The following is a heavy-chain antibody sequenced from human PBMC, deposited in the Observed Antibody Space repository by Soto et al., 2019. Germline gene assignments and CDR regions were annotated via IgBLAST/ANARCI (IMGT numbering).Heavy chain of an antibody. V-gene: IGHV1-58*01. CDR3: AADPETPYAFSSGPYYYYYYYGMDV. CDR1: GFTFTSSA. D-gene: IGHD3-3*01. Sequence: GASVKVSCKASGFTFTSSAVQWVRQARGQRLEWIGWIVVGSGNTNYAQKFQERVTITRDMPTSTAYMELSSLRSEDTAVYYCAADPETPYAFSSGPYYYYYYYGMDVWGQGTTVTVSS. CDR2: IVVGSGNT. J-gene: IGHJ6*02.